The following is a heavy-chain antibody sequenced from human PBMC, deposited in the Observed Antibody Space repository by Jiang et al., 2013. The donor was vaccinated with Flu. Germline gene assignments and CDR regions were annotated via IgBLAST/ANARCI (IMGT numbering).Heavy chain of an antibody. D-gene: IGHD3-22*01. CDR3: AKAYDTSGYHRVGPFGA. V-gene: IGHV3-21*01. J-gene: IGHJ5*02. Sequence: VQLVESGGGLVKPGGSLRLSCAASGFTFSSYSMNWVRQAPGKGLEWVSSISSSSSYIYYADSVKGRFTISRDNSKDMLFLQMNSLRPEDTAVYYCAKAYDTSGYHRVGPFGAWGQGTLVTVSS. CDR2: ISSSSSYI. CDR1: GFTFSSYS.